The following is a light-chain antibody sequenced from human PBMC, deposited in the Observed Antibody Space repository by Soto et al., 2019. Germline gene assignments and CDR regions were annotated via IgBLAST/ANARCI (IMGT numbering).Light chain of an antibody. CDR1: SSNIGAGYD. J-gene: IGLJ2*01. CDR2: GNN. CDR3: CSYAGSYRV. Sequence: QSVLTQPPSVSGAPRQRVTISCTGSSSNIGAGYDVHWYQQFPGTAPKVLIYGNNNRPSGVPDRFSGSKSGTSASLAITGLQAEDEADYYCCSYAGSYRVFGGGTKLTVL. V-gene: IGLV1-40*01.